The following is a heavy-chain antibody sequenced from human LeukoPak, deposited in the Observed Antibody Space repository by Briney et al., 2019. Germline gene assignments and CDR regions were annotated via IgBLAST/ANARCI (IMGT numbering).Heavy chain of an antibody. D-gene: IGHD1/OR15-1a*01. V-gene: IGHV4-31*03. CDR2: IYYSGTT. CDR1: GGSVSSGGYY. CDR3: ATAAQNWNNAPYFDF. J-gene: IGHJ4*02. Sequence: SQTLSLTCTVSGGSVSSGGYYWSWTRQHPGEGLEWIGYIYYSGTTYYNPSLKSRLTISLDTSKNQFSLKLTSVTAADTAVYYCATAAQNWNNAPYFDFWGQETLVTVSS.